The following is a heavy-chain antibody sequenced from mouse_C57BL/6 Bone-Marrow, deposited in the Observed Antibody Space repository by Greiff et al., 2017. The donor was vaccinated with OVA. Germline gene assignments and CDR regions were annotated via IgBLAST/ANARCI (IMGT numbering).Heavy chain of an antibody. CDR2: ISDGGSYT. CDR1: GFTFSSYA. V-gene: IGHV5-4*01. CDR3: ARVDYGSSPWYFDY. D-gene: IGHD1-1*01. J-gene: IGHJ2*01. Sequence: DVQLVESGGGLVKPGGSLKLSCAASGFTFSSYAMSWVRQTPEKRLEWVATISDGGSYTYYPDNVKGRFTISRDNAKNNLYLQMSHLKSEDTAMYYCARVDYGSSPWYFDYWGQGTTLTVSS.